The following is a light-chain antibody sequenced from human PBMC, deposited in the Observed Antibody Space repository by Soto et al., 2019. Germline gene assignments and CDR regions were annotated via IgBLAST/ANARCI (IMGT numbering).Light chain of an antibody. V-gene: IGKV1-39*01. CDR1: QSISSY. Sequence: DIQMTQSPSSLSASVGDRVTITCRASQSISSYLNWYQQKPGKAPKLLISAASSLQSGVPSSFSGSGPETDSTPAISSLQPEDFATYYCQQSYSTPRTFGQGTKLEIK. CDR3: QQSYSTPRT. J-gene: IGKJ2*02. CDR2: AAS.